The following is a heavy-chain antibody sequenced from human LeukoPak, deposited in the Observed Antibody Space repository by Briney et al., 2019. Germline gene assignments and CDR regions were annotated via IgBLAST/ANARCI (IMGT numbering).Heavy chain of an antibody. V-gene: IGHV3-30*04. CDR2: ISDDGRNK. Sequence: GGSLRLSCAASGFTFSSYAMYWVRQAPGKGLEWVAAISDDGRNKYYADSVKGRFTMSRDNSKNTLYLQMDSLRTEDTAVYYCAGVRSYDFWGGLGYWGQGTLVTVSS. D-gene: IGHD3-3*01. J-gene: IGHJ4*02. CDR3: AGVRSYDFWGGLGY. CDR1: GFTFSSYA.